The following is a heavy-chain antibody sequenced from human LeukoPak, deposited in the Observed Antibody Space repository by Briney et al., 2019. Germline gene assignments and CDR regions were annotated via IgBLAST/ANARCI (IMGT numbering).Heavy chain of an antibody. CDR2: ISYDGSNK. V-gene: IGHV3-30*18. Sequence: PGGSLRLSCAASGFTFSSYGMSWVRQAPGKGLEWVALISYDGSNKYYVDSVKGRFTISRDNSKNTLYLQMNSLRAEDTAVYYCAKVGYSYGHYYYYMDVWGKGTTVTVSS. J-gene: IGHJ6*03. D-gene: IGHD5-18*01. CDR1: GFTFSSYG. CDR3: AKVGYSYGHYYYYMDV.